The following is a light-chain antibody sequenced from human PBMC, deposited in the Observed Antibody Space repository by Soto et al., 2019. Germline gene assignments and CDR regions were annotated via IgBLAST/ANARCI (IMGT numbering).Light chain of an antibody. CDR2: GAC. CDR1: QVINSY. Sequence: DVQLTQSPSFLSASVGDRVTFTGRLSQVINSYLAWYQQKPGKAPKLLIYGACRLQNGVPSRFSGSGSGTEFTLTVSSLQPEDFATNYCQQLNSYPTFGGGTKVEIK. J-gene: IGKJ4*01. V-gene: IGKV1-9*01. CDR3: QQLNSYPT.